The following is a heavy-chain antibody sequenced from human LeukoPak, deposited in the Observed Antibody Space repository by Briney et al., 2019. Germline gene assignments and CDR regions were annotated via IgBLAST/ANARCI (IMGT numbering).Heavy chain of an antibody. J-gene: IGHJ4*02. CDR3: ARSRGPIYCTNGVCYTLYYFDY. CDR1: GGTFSSYA. Sequence: SVKVSCKASGGTFSSYATSWVRQAPGQGLEWMGGIIPIFGTANYAQKFQGRVTITADEFTSTAYMELSSLRSEDTAVYYCARSRGPIYCTNGVCYTLYYFDYWGQGTLVTVSS. V-gene: IGHV1-69*01. CDR2: IIPIFGTA. D-gene: IGHD2-8*01.